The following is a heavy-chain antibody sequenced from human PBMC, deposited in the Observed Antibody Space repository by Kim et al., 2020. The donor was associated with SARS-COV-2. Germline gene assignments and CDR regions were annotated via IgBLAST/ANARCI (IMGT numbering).Heavy chain of an antibody. Sequence: GGSLRLSCAASGFTFSSYAMHWVRQAPGKGLEWVAVISYDGSNKYYADSVKGRFTISRDNSKNTLYLQMNSLRAEDTAVYYCARADGSGSGFDPWGQGT. D-gene: IGHD3-10*01. J-gene: IGHJ5*02. CDR1: GFTFSSYA. CDR3: ARADGSGSGFDP. CDR2: ISYDGSNK. V-gene: IGHV3-30*04.